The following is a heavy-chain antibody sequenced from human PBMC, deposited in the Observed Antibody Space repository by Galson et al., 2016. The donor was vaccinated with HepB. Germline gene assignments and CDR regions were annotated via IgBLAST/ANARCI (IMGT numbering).Heavy chain of an antibody. V-gene: IGHV1-18*01. CDR1: GDTFTTFG. CDR2: ISAYNGNT. Sequence: SVKVSCKASGDTFTTFGLTWVRQAPGQGLEWMGWISAYNGNTKYAQGFQGRVTMTTDTSTSTAYMELRSLRSDDTAVYYCARTRHYDSSGYYHWGQGTLVTVSS. CDR3: ARTRHYDSSGYYH. J-gene: IGHJ4*02. D-gene: IGHD3-22*01.